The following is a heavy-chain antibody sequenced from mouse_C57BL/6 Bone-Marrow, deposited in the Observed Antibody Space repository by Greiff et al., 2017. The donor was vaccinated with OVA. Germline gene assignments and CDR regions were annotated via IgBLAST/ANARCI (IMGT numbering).Heavy chain of an antibody. J-gene: IGHJ3*01. D-gene: IGHD2-4*01. CDR2: IDPSDSYT. CDR3: AREGLYDYDERFAY. V-gene: IGHV1-50*01. CDR1: GYTFTSYW. Sequence: QVQLQQPGAELVKPGASVKLSCKASGYTFTSYWMQWVKQRPGQGLEWIGEIDPSDSYTNYNPKFKGKATLTVDTSSSTAYRQLSSLTSEDSAVYYCAREGLYDYDERFAYWGQGTLVTVSA.